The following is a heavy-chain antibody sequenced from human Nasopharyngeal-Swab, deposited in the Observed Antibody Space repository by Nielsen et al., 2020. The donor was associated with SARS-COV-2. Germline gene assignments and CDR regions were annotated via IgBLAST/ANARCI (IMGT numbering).Heavy chain of an antibody. CDR2: IKSSTDGGTT. V-gene: IGHV3-15*01. J-gene: IGHJ4*02. Sequence: VRQPPGKGLEWVGRIKSSTDGGTTDYIAPVKGRFNISRDDSKNTLYLQMTSLRAEDTAVYYCARGFGGSYWGYDYWGQGTLVTVSS. CDR3: ARGFGGSYWGYDY. D-gene: IGHD1-26*01.